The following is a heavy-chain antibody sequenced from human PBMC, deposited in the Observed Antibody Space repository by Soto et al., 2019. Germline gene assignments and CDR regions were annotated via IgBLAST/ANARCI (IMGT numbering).Heavy chain of an antibody. D-gene: IGHD3-3*01. V-gene: IGHV3-9*01. J-gene: IGHJ3*02. CDR1: GFTFDDCA. CDR3: AKDITPNLFWSGYGDAFDI. CDR2: ISWNSGSI. Sequence: GGSLRLSCAASGFTFDDCAMHWVRQAPGKGLEWVSGISWNSGSIGYADSVKGRFTISRDNAKNSLYLQMNSLRAEDTALYYCAKDITPNLFWSGYGDAFDIWGQGTMVTVSS.